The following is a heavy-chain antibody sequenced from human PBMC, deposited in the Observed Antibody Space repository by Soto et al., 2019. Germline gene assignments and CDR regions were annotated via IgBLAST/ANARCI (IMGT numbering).Heavy chain of an antibody. CDR1: GYSITCCA. V-gene: IGHV1-3*01. Sequence: QVQLVQSGAEVKKPGASVRVSCEASGYSITCCAMHWVRQAPGQRPEWMGWINAGYGDTKYSPKFQGRLTMIRDTSASTLYMELGSLTSEDTAVYYCAREGEGEAAAAMLYWGQGTPVTVSS. D-gene: IGHD6-13*01. CDR2: INAGYGDT. J-gene: IGHJ4*02. CDR3: AREGEGEAAAAMLY.